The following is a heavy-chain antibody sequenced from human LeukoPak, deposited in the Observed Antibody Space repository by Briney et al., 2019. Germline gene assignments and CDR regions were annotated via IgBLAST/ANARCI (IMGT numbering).Heavy chain of an antibody. Sequence: PETLSLTCTVPGGAITSDYWSWIRQPPGKGLEWIGYIYYSGSTNYNPSLKSRVTISVDTSKNQFSLKLSSVTAADTAVYYCARRPARTGTTGFDYWGQGTLVTVSS. CDR2: IYYSGST. CDR3: ARRPARTGTTGFDY. CDR1: GGAITSDY. V-gene: IGHV4-59*08. J-gene: IGHJ4*02. D-gene: IGHD1-7*01.